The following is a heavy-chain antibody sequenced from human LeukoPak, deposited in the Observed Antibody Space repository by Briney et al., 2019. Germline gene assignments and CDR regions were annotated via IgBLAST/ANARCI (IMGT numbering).Heavy chain of an antibody. V-gene: IGHV3-23*01. CDR2: ISGSGGRT. CDR1: GFSFSSYG. CDR3: AELGITMIGGV. J-gene: IGHJ6*04. Sequence: GGSLRLSCAASGFSFSSYGMNWVRQAPGKGLEWVSGISGSGGRTYYADSVKGRFTISRDNSKNTLYLQMNNLRAEDTAVYYCAELGITMIGGVWGKGTTVTISS. D-gene: IGHD3-10*02.